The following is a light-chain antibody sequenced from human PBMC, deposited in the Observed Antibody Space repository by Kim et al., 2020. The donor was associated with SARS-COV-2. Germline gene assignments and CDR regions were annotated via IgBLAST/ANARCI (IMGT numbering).Light chain of an antibody. CDR1: SSNIGDYT. CDR2: NNS. Sequence: QSVLTQPPSASGTPGQRVSISCSGSSSNIGDYTVNWYQQLPGTAPKLLIYNNSQRPSGVPDRFSGSKSGTSASLAISGLQSEDEADYYCEAWDDSLDGPVFGGGTQLTVL. J-gene: IGLJ3*02. CDR3: EAWDDSLDGPV. V-gene: IGLV1-44*01.